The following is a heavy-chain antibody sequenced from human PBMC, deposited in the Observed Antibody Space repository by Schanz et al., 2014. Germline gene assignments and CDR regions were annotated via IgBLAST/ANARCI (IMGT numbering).Heavy chain of an antibody. CDR2: INPDSGDT. CDR1: GGTFNSYT. V-gene: IGHV1-2*04. Sequence: QVLLVQSGAEVKKPGSPVKVSCKASGGTFNSYTINWVRQAPGQGLEWMGWINPDSGDTNFAQKFQGWVTMTRDTSISTAYMEVSRLKSDDTAVYYCARLSVAGRPHVNYWYFDLWGRGTLVTVSS. CDR3: ARLSVAGRPHVNYWYFDL. D-gene: IGHD6-19*01. J-gene: IGHJ2*01.